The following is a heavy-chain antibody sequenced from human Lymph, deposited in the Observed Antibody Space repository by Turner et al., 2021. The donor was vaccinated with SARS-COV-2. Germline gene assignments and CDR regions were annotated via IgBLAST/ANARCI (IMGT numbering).Heavy chain of an antibody. CDR1: GFTFSTYS. CDR3: ARDIPTTADYFDY. V-gene: IGHV3-21*01. Sequence: EVQLVESGGGLVKLGGSLRLSCAASGFTFSTYSMNWVRQAPGKGLEWISSISSSSSYIYYADSVKGRFAISRDDAKNSLYLQMNSLRAEDTAVYYCARDIPTTADYFDYWGQGTLVTVSS. J-gene: IGHJ4*02. D-gene: IGHD4-17*01. CDR2: ISSSSSYI.